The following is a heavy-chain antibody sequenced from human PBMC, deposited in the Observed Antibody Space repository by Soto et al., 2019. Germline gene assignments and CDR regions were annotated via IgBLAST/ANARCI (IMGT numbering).Heavy chain of an antibody. CDR3: AKDRDTAMAQAYYYGMDV. J-gene: IGHJ6*02. Sequence: GGSLRLSCAASGFTFSSYGMHWVRQAPGKGLEWVAVISYDGSNKYYADSVKGRFTISRDNSKNTLYLQMNSLRAEDTAVYYCAKDRDTAMAQAYYYGMDVWGQGTTVTVS. V-gene: IGHV3-30*18. CDR2: ISYDGSNK. CDR1: GFTFSSYG. D-gene: IGHD5-18*01.